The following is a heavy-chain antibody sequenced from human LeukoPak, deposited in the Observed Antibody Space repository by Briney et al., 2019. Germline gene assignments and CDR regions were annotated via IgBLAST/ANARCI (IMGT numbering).Heavy chain of an antibody. CDR3: ARGHWGLDY. J-gene: IGHJ4*02. V-gene: IGHV3-11*01. Sequence: GGSLRLSCAASGFTFSDHYMSWIRQAPGKGLESISYISQTGSSIYYADSVEGRFTISRDNAKNSLYLLMNSLRAEDTAVYYCARGHWGLDYWGQGALVTVSS. CDR1: GFTFSDHY. CDR2: ISQTGSSI. D-gene: IGHD7-27*01.